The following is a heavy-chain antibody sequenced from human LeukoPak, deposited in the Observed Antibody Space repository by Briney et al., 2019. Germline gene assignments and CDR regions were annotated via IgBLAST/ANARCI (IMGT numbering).Heavy chain of an antibody. D-gene: IGHD4-17*01. CDR2: INHSGST. CDR3: ASIGDYGGY. CDR1: GGSFSGYY. J-gene: IGHJ4*02. V-gene: IGHV4-34*01. Sequence: SETLSLTCSVSGGSFSGYYWSWIRQPPGKGLEWIGEINHSGSTNYNPSLKSRVTISVDTSKNQFSLKLSSVTAADTAVYYCASIGDYGGYWGQGTLVTVSS.